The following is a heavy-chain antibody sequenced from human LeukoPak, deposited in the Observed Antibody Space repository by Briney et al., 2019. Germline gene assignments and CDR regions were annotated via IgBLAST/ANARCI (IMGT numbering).Heavy chain of an antibody. CDR3: ANGGGPYYDYVWGSYRPLDY. CDR1: GFTFSSYA. D-gene: IGHD3-16*02. J-gene: IGHJ4*02. CDR2: ISGSGGST. Sequence: GGSLRLSCAASGFTFSSYAMSWVRQAPGKGLEWVSAISGSGGSTYYADSVKGRFTISRDNSKNTLYLQMNSLRAEDTAVYYCANGGGPYYDYVWGSYRPLDYWGREPWSPSPQ. V-gene: IGHV3-23*01.